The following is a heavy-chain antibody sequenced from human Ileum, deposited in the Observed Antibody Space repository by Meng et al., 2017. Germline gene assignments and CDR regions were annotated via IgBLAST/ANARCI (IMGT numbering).Heavy chain of an antibody. D-gene: IGHD7-27*01. CDR2: ISNSGNIR. CDR3: GRGHWGLDY. V-gene: IGHV3-11*01. J-gene: IGHJ4*02. Sequence: GAAWGGWVEAGGSLRTPRSASGFTFSDQYMTWVRKAPGKGTEWVSFISNSGNIRENADSVEGRFTISRDNAKNDLCLQMDSLKVEETAMYYCGRGHWGLDYWGQGTLVTVSS. CDR1: GFTFSDQY.